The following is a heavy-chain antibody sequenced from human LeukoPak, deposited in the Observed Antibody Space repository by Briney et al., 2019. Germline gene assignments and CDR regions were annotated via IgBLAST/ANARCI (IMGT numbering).Heavy chain of an antibody. CDR3: ASAYYYDSSFDNYYYYYGMDV. J-gene: IGHJ6*02. CDR1: GFTFSDYY. D-gene: IGHD3-22*01. Sequence: GGSLRLSCAASGFTFSDYYMSWIRQAPGKGLEWVSYISSSGSTIYCADSVKGRFTISRDNAKNSLYLQMNSLRAEDTAVYYCASAYYYDSSFDNYYYYYGMDVWGQGTTVTVSS. V-gene: IGHV3-11*01. CDR2: ISSSGSTI.